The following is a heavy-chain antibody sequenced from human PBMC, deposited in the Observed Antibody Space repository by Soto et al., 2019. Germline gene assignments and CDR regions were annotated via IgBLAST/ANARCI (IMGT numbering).Heavy chain of an antibody. Sequence: LGESLKISCKTSGYDFNTYWIGWVRQMPGKGLEWMGIIYPGDSDTKYSPSFQGQVTISADKAISTAYLQWSGLTASDTATYYCARRGSSGWYVAPLDYWGQGTLVTVSS. CDR3: ARRGSSGWYVAPLDY. CDR2: IYPGDSDT. CDR1: GYDFNTYW. V-gene: IGHV5-51*01. J-gene: IGHJ4*02. D-gene: IGHD6-19*01.